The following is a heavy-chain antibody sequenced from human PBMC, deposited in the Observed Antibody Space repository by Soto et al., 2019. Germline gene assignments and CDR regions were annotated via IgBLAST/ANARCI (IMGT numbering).Heavy chain of an antibody. CDR3: ARGISSIEPADY. D-gene: IGHD3-3*02. CDR1: GLTFANYG. J-gene: IGHJ4*02. CDR2: ISSHGGGAI. V-gene: IGHV3-30*03. Sequence: LRLSCVASGLTFANYGMHWVRQAPGKGLEWVALISSHGGGAIYYADSVKGRFTISRDNSKNTLYLQMSSLRAEDTAIYYCARGISSIEPADYWGLGTLVTVSS.